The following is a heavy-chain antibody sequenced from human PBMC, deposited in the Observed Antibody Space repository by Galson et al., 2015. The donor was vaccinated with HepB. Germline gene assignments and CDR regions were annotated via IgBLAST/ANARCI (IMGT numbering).Heavy chain of an antibody. J-gene: IGHJ6*03. CDR3: AGVSTVTTSYYYYYMDV. V-gene: IGHV4-34*01. CDR2: INHSGST. Sequence: VYSGSFSGYYWSCIRQPPGKGLEWIGEINHSGSTNCNPSLKSRVTISVDTSKNQFSLKLSSVTAADTAVYYCAGVSTVTTSYYYYYMDVWGKGTTVTVSS. D-gene: IGHD4-11*01. CDR1: SGSFSGYY.